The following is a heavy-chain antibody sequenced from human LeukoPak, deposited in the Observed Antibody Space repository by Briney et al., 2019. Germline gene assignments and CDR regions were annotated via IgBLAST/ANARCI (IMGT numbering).Heavy chain of an antibody. CDR1: GGSISTYY. CDR2: IYYSGST. J-gene: IGHJ4*02. Sequence: SETLSLTCTVSGGSISTYYWSWIRQPPGKELEWIGYIYYSGSTKYNPALESRVTISVDTSQNQFSLKLNSVIAADTAVYYCARRRDFFDYWGQGTLVTVSS. D-gene: IGHD3-3*01. V-gene: IGHV4-59*01. CDR3: ARRRDFFDY.